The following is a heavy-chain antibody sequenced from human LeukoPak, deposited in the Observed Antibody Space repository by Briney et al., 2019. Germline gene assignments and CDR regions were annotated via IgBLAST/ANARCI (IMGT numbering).Heavy chain of an antibody. J-gene: IGHJ5*02. Sequence: PGGSLRLSCAASGFNLDDYAMSWVRQAPGKGLEWVSDINWNGGSRGYRDSVRGRFTISRDNAKQSLYLQMNSLRAEDTAVYYCARDLGQYYDTSDNWFDPWGQGTLVTVSS. CDR2: INWNGGSR. CDR3: ARDLGQYYDTSDNWFDP. CDR1: GFNLDDYA. D-gene: IGHD3-22*01. V-gene: IGHV3-20*04.